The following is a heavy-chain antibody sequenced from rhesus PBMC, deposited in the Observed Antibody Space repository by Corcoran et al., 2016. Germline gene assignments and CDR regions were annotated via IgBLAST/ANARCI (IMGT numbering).Heavy chain of an antibody. Sequence: EVQLVESGGGVVQPGGSLRLSCAASGFTFDDYAMHWVRQAPGKGLEWVSGLSWSGGSTYYADSVKGQFTISRDNAKNSLYLQMGSLRAEDTALYYCARVASNYGYFDYWGQGVLVTVSS. CDR1: GFTFDDYA. D-gene: IGHD4-23*01. J-gene: IGHJ4*01. CDR3: ARVASNYGYFDY. V-gene: IGHV3-201*01. CDR2: LSWSGGST.